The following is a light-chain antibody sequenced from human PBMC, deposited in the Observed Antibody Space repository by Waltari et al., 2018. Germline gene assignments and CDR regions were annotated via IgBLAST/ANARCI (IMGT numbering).Light chain of an antibody. J-gene: IGLJ3*02. CDR2: GKD. V-gene: IGLV3-19*01. CDR1: SLRTYH. Sequence: SSELTHDPAVSVALGQTVSFTCQGDSLRTYHASWYQLKPGQAPVLVIYGKDKRPSGIPDRISGYSSGTTSSLTITGAQAEDEADYYCSSRNGRANQVVFAGGTKVTVL. CDR3: SSRNGRANQVV.